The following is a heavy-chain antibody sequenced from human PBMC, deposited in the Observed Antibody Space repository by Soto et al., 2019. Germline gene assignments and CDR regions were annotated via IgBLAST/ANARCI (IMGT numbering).Heavy chain of an antibody. CDR3: ARSPAVYYGMDV. CDR1: GGSISSYY. J-gene: IGHJ6*02. Sequence: SETLSLTCTVSGGSISSYYWSWIRQPPGKGLEWIGYIYYSGSTNYNPSLKSRVTISVDTSKNQFSLKLSSVTAADTAVYYCARSPAVYYGMDVWGQGTTVTVSS. V-gene: IGHV4-59*01. CDR2: IYYSGST.